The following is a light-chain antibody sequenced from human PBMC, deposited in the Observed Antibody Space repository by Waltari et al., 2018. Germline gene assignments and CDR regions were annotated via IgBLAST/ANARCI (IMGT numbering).Light chain of an antibody. Sequence: QSALTQPASVSGSPGQSITISCSGTDSDVGAYDFVSWYQQHPGKAPHLLVSEVSNRPSGISNRFSASKSGNTASLTISGLQAEDEADYYCSSYTTSSAPGVFGTGTRVTVL. CDR2: EVS. V-gene: IGLV2-14*01. J-gene: IGLJ1*01. CDR3: SSYTTSSAPGV. CDR1: DSDVGAYDF.